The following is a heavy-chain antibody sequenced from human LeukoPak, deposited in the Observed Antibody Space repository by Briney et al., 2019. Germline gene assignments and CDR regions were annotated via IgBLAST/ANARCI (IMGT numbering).Heavy chain of an antibody. CDR1: GGSITSATW. CDR2: IYHSGST. V-gene: IGHV4-4*02. J-gene: IGHJ4*02. CDR3: AKAVRVPTLVY. Sequence: PSETLSLTCAVSGGSITSATWWSWVRQPTGKGLEWIGEIYHSGSTNYNPSLESRVTISLDKSQNQFSLKLSSMTAADTAVYYCAKAVRVPTLVYWGQGKLVTVST. D-gene: IGHD4-23*01.